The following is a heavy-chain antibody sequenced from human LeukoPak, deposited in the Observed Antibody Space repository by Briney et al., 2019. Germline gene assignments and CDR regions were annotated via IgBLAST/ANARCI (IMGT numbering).Heavy chain of an antibody. CDR3: ARGPGRGQLVLYFQH. CDR1: GYTLTELS. Sequence: ASVKVSCKVSGYTLTELSMHWVRQAPGQGLEWMGWISAYNGNTNYAQKLQGRVTMTTDTSTSTAYMELRSLRSDDTAVYYCARGPGRGQLVLYFQHWGQGTLVTVSS. CDR2: ISAYNGNT. J-gene: IGHJ1*01. D-gene: IGHD6-6*01. V-gene: IGHV1-18*01.